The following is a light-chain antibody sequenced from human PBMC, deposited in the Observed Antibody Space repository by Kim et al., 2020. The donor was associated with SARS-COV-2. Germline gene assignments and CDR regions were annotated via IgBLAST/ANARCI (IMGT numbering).Light chain of an antibody. CDR1: KLGDKY. CDR2: QDS. CDR3: QAWDSSTAWV. Sequence: SYELTQPPSVSVSPGQTASITCSGDKLGDKYACWYQQKPGQSPVLVIYQDSKRPSGIPERFSGSNSGNTATLTISGPQAMDEADYYCQAWDSSTAWVLGG. V-gene: IGLV3-1*01. J-gene: IGLJ3*02.